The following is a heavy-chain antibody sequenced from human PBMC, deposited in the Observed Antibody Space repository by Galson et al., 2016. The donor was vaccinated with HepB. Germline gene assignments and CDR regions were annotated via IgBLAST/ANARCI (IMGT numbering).Heavy chain of an antibody. V-gene: IGHV3-23*01. CDR1: GFVFSNFG. J-gene: IGHJ4*02. Sequence: SLRLSCAASGFVFSNFGLSWVRQAPGKGLEWVASISTRRTTYYSDSVEGGVTISRDNSHNTLYLQMNGLRAEDTAVYYCAKERLVLRNFDHWGQGTLLSVSS. D-gene: IGHD1-7*01. CDR2: ISTRRTT. CDR3: AKERLVLRNFDH.